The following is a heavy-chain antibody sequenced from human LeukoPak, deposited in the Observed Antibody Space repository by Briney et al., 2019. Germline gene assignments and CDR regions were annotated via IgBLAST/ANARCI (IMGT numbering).Heavy chain of an antibody. D-gene: IGHD2-8*02. CDR3: ARTLLDAFDI. V-gene: IGHV1-2*02. J-gene: IGHJ3*02. CDR1: GGTFSSYA. CDR2: INPNSGGT. Sequence: ASVKVSCKASGGTFSSYAISWVRQAPGQGLEWMGWINPNSGGTNYAQKFQGRVTMTRDTSISTAYMELSRLRSDDTAVYYCARTLLDAFDIWGQGTMVTVSS.